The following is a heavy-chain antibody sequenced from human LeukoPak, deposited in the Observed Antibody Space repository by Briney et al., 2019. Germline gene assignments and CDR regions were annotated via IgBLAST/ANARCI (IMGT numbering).Heavy chain of an antibody. CDR1: GGSFSSFY. J-gene: IGHJ4*02. D-gene: IGHD2-15*01. CDR3: AGEEVSGYSDH. Sequence: PSETLSLTCVVSGGSFSSFYWNWIRQPPGKGLEWIGYIYNSGGTNYNPSLASRVTMSVDSSKKRISLELTSVTAADTATYFCAGEEVSGYSDHWGQGTLVTVSS. V-gene: IGHV4-59*01. CDR2: IYNSGGT.